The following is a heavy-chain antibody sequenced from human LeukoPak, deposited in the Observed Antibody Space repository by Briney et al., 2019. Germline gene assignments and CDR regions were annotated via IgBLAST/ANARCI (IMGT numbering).Heavy chain of an antibody. Sequence: SETLSLTCTVSGGSISSYYWSWIRQPAGKGLEWIGCIYTSGSTNYNPSLKSRVTMSVDTSKNQFSLKLSSVTAADTAVYYCARGGRSGKDLRPHRWFDPWGQGTLVTVSS. D-gene: IGHD1-26*01. V-gene: IGHV4-4*07. CDR2: IYTSGST. CDR1: GGSISSYY. CDR3: ARGGRSGKDLRPHRWFDP. J-gene: IGHJ5*02.